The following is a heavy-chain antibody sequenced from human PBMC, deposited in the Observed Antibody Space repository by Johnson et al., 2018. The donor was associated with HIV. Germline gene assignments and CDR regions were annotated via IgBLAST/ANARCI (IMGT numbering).Heavy chain of an antibody. CDR3: ARGDCTNGVCPPPRRDAFDI. V-gene: IGHV3-11*04. J-gene: IGHJ3*02. CDR1: GFTFSDYY. D-gene: IGHD2-8*01. CDR2: VSSSGSII. Sequence: VQLVESGGGLVKPGGSLRLSCAASGFTFSDYYMSWIRQAPGKGLEWVSYVSSSGSIIYYADSVKGRFTISRDNAKNSLYLQMNSLRAEDTAVYYCARGDCTNGVCPPPRRDAFDIWGQGTMVTVSS.